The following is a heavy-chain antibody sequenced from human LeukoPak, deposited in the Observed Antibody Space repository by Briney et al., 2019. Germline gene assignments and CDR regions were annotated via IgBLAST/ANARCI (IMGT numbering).Heavy chain of an antibody. J-gene: IGHJ3*02. CDR1: GYTFTSYG. CDR2: ISAYNGNT. D-gene: IGHD6-19*01. V-gene: IGHV1-18*01. CDR3: ARKWAVAGPNAFDI. Sequence: ASVKVSCKASGYTFTSYGISWVRQAPGQGLEWMGWISAYNGNTNYAQKLQGRVTMTTDTSTSTAYMELRSLRSDDTAVYYCARKWAVAGPNAFDIWGQGTMVTVSS.